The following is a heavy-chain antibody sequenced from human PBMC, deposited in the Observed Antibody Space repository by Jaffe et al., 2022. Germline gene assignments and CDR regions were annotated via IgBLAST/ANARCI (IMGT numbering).Heavy chain of an antibody. D-gene: IGHD6-13*01. CDR2: IYYSGST. CDR3: ARHKGWSSSWAPKYYFDY. CDR1: GGSISSSSYY. V-gene: IGHV4-39*01. J-gene: IGHJ4*02. Sequence: QLQLQESGPGLVKPSETLSLTCTVSGGSISSSSYYWGWIRQPPGKGLEWIGSIYYSGSTYYNPSLKSRVTISVDTSKNQFSLKLSSVTAADTAVYYCARHKGWSSSWAPKYYFDYWGQGTLVTVSS.